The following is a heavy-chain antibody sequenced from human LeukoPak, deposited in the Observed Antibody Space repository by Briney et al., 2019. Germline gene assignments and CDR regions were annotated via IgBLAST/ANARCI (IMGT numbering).Heavy chain of an antibody. J-gene: IGHJ4*02. CDR1: GFALRTSW. D-gene: IGHD3-10*01. V-gene: IGHV3-7*01. CDR2: IKEDGSEK. CDR3: AKDGGGPLD. Sequence: PGGSLRLSCAASGFALRTSWMSWARQAPGKGLEWVANIKEDGSEKNYVDSVKGRFTISGDNAENSLYLQMNSLRAEDTAVYYCAKDGGGPLDWGQGTLVTVSS.